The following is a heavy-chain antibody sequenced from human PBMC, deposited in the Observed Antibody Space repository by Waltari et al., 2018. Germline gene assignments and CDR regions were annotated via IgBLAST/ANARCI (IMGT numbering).Heavy chain of an antibody. CDR3: ARGFGVLPGY. CDR1: GYTFTNYY. Sequence: QVQLVQSGAEVKRPGASLVVSCKTSGYTFTNYYIHGVRQAPGRGLESMGWINPNNGNTKLIERFQGRVTLTGDTSTSTVYMQLSSLTSDDTAIYFCARGFGVLPGYWGQGTLVTVSS. V-gene: IGHV1-2*02. D-gene: IGHD3-10*01. CDR2: INPNNGNT. J-gene: IGHJ4*02.